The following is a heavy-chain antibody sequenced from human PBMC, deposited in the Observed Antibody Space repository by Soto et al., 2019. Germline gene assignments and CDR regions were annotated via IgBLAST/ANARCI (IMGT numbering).Heavy chain of an antibody. V-gene: IGHV3-33*01. D-gene: IGHD3-22*01. CDR2: IWYDGSNK. CDR3: ARDLPYYDSSGYYRDYFDY. J-gene: IGHJ4*02. CDR1: GFTFSSYG. Sequence: ESGGGVVQPGRSLRLSCAASGFTFSSYGMHWVRQAPGKGLEWVAVIWYDGSNKYYADSVKGRFTISRDNSKNTLYLQMNSLRAEDTAVYYCARDLPYYDSSGYYRDYFDYWGQGTLVTVSS.